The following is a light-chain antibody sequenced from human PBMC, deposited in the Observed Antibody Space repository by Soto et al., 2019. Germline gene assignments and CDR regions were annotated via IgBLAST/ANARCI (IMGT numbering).Light chain of an antibody. J-gene: IGKJ2*01. CDR3: QQYHSPPYT. V-gene: IGKV4-1*01. Sequence: DIVMTQSPDSLAVSLGERATINCKSSQSVLYSSDNKNYLAWYQQKPGQPPKLLIYWASTRESGVPDRFSGSGSGTEFTLTISSLQAEDVTVYYCQQYHSPPYTFGQGTRLEIK. CDR2: WAS. CDR1: QSVLYSSDNKNY.